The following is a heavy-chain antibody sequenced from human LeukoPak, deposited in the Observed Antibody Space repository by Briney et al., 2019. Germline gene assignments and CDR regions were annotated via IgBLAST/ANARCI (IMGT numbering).Heavy chain of an antibody. V-gene: IGHV3-21*01. D-gene: IGHD1-26*01. CDR3: ARATSVGATVGSSNY. J-gene: IGHJ4*02. CDR2: LSSSSSYI. CDR1: GFSFSSYS. Sequence: GGSLRLSCAASGFSFSSYSMNWVRQAPGKGLEWVSSLSSSSSYIYSADSVKGRFTISRDNAKNSLYLQMNSLRAEDTAVYYCARATSVGATVGSSNYWGQGTLVTVSS.